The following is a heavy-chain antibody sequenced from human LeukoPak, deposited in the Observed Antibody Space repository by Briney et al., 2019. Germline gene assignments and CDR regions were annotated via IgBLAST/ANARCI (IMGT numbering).Heavy chain of an antibody. J-gene: IGHJ4*02. CDR3: YVSGWTEDIDN. Sequence: GGSLRLSCSASGITFSSHATHWVRQAPGKGLEYVSAISDNGGMTFYADSVKGRFTISRDNSKNTLCLQMSSLRGEDTAVYYCYVSGWTEDIDNWGQGTLVTVSS. D-gene: IGHD6-19*01. CDR1: GITFSSHA. CDR2: ISDNGGMT. V-gene: IGHV3-64D*06.